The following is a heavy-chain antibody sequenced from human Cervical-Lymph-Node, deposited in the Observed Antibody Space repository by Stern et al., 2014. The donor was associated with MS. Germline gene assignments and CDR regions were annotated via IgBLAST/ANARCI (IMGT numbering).Heavy chain of an antibody. CDR2: ISHSGDT. Sequence: QVQLQESGPGLVKPSETLSLTCSVSGFSISSGYHWGWIRQPPGNGMEWIGSISHSGDTFYNPSLKSRVTISVDTSKNRLSLNLRSVTAADTAVYYCARDPAYFDYWGQGTPVTVSS. V-gene: IGHV4-38-2*02. CDR3: ARDPAYFDY. J-gene: IGHJ4*02. CDR1: GFSISSGYH.